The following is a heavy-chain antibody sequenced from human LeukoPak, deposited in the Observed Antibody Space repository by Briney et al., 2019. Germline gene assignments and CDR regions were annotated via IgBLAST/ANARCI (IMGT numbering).Heavy chain of an antibody. CDR1: GYTFTSYG. CDR3: ASSPEYCSSTSCTLDY. V-gene: IGHV1-18*01. J-gene: IGHJ4*02. CDR2: ISAYNGNT. Sequence: GASVRVSCKASGYTFTSYGISWVRQAPGQGLEGMGWISAYNGNTNYAQKLQGRVTMTTDTSTSTAYMELRSLRSDDTAVYYCASSPEYCSSTSCTLDYWGQGTLVTVSS. D-gene: IGHD2-2*01.